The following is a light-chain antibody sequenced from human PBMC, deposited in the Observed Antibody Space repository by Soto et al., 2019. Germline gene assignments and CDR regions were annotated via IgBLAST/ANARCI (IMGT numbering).Light chain of an antibody. Sequence: VLTQSPGTLSLSPGARATLSCRASENIYTSYVAWFQQRPGQPPRLLIYDASSRAAGVPDRFSGSGSGTDFTLTISRLEPEDFALYYCQRYGGSPPYTFGQGTKVDIK. CDR2: DAS. J-gene: IGKJ2*01. CDR1: ENIYTSY. CDR3: QRYGGSPPYT. V-gene: IGKV3-20*01.